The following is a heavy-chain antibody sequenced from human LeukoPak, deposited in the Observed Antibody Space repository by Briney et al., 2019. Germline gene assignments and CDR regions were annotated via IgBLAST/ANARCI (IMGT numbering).Heavy chain of an antibody. D-gene: IGHD3-22*01. V-gene: IGHV1-46*01. Sequence: AASVKVSCKASGGTFSSYAISWVRQAPGQGLEWMGIINPSGGSTSYAQKFQGRVTMTRDTSTSTVYMELSSLRSEDTAVYYCARSSGYYPPDDYWGQGTLVTVSS. CDR2: INPSGGST. CDR3: ARSSGYYPPDDY. J-gene: IGHJ4*02. CDR1: GGTFSSYA.